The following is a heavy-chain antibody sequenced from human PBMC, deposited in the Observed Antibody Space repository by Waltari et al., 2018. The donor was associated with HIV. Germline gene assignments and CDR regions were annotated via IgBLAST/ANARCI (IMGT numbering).Heavy chain of an antibody. CDR2: ISGWGDYI. D-gene: IGHD2-2*01. CDR3: ARAWGSTSRNYYFDY. Sequence: EVQLVESGGGLVKPGGSLRLSCAASGFTFINYGMNWVRQAPGKGPEWVSSISGWGDYIFYADSLEGRFTISRDNAKNSFHLQMNSLRVEDTAVYYCARAWGSTSRNYYFDYWGQGTLVTVSS. CDR1: GFTFINYG. V-gene: IGHV3-21*01. J-gene: IGHJ4*02.